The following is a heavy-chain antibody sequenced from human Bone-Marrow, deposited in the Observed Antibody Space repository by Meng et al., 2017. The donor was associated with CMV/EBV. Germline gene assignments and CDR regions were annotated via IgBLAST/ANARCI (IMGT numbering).Heavy chain of an antibody. CDR3: AREYYDFWSGYKTYFDY. J-gene: IGHJ4*02. CDR2: ISSSSSTI. CDR1: GFTFSSYS. D-gene: IGHD3-3*01. Sequence: ETLSLTCAASGFTFSSYSMNWVRQAPGKGLEWVSYISSSSSTIYYADSVKGRFTISRDNAKNSLYLQMNSLRAEDTAVYYCAREYYDFWSGYKTYFDYWGQRTLVTVSS. V-gene: IGHV3-48*04.